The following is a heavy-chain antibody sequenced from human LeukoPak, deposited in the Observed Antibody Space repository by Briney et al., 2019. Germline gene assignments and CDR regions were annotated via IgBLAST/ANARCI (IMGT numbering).Heavy chain of an antibody. CDR2: ISNSGDRT. V-gene: IGHV3-23*01. J-gene: IGHJ4*02. CDR1: GFTFSGYA. D-gene: IGHD1/OR15-1a*01. Sequence: GGSLRLSCAASGFTFSGYAMSWVRQAPGKGLEWVSAISNSGDRTYYAESVKGRFTISRDNLKNTLYLQMDSLRAEDTAVYYCAQNWNNDYWGQRTLVTVSS. CDR3: AQNWNNDY.